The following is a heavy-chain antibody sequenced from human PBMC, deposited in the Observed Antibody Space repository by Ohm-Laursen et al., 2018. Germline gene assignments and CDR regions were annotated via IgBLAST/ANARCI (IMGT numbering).Heavy chain of an antibody. CDR1: GGSVSSGSYY. D-gene: IGHD3-3*01. CDR3: ARITYDFWRAYFDS. J-gene: IGHJ4*02. CDR2: IY. V-gene: IGHV4-61*01. Sequence: SDTLSLTCIVSGGSVSSGSYYWSWVRQPPGKGLEWIGYIYNYNPSLKSRVIISVDMSKNQFSLKLSSVTAADTAVYYCARITYDFWRAYFDSWGQGTLVTVSS.